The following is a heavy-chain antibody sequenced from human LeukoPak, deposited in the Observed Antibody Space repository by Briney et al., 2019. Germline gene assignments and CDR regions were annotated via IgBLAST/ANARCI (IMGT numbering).Heavy chain of an antibody. Sequence: GGSLRASCAASGFTFSSYAMSWVRQAPGKGLEWVSAIGGSGGTTYYADSVKGRFTISRDNSKNTLYLQMNSLRAEDTAVYYCAKDWSVVVTAILSNWGQGTLVSVSS. CDR3: AKDWSVVVTAILSN. CDR2: IGGSGGTT. CDR1: GFTFSSYA. V-gene: IGHV3-23*01. D-gene: IGHD2-21*02. J-gene: IGHJ4*02.